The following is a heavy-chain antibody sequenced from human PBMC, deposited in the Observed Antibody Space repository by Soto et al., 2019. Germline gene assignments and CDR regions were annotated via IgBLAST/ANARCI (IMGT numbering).Heavy chain of an antibody. CDR3: AQCPSPFGGCERVDY. J-gene: IGHJ4*02. CDR1: GFKFSDNA. V-gene: IGHV3-23*01. CDR2: ISANGDTT. D-gene: IGHD1-26*01. Sequence: EVQLLDSGGGWVQPGGSLRLSCAASGFKFSDNAMSWVRQAPGKGLEWVSAISANGDTTYYVGSVRGRFTISRDNSKSTLHLQMNSLRADDTALYYCAQCPSPFGGCERVDYWGQGTLVTVSS.